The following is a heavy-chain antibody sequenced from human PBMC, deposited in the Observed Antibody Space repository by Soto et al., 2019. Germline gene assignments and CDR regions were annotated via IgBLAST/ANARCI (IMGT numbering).Heavy chain of an antibody. J-gene: IGHJ5*02. D-gene: IGHD6-19*01. V-gene: IGHV3-23*01. Sequence: PGGTLRLSCAVSGFTFSSFAMSWVCQPPGKGLECLSLISGSGTPKPYAESVKGRFSVSRDNSKNTLFLEMNNLRVDDTAIYYCAKSFCSSSSCFFVWVDPWGPGTLVTVSS. CDR3: AKSFCSSSSCFFVWVDP. CDR2: ISGSGTPK. CDR1: GFTFSSFA.